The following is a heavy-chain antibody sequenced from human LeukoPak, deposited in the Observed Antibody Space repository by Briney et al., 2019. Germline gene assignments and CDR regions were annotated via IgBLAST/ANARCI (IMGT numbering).Heavy chain of an antibody. CDR3: ARDLLELPKFYYYGMDV. J-gene: IGHJ6*02. CDR1: GFTVSSNY. V-gene: IGHV3-53*01. Sequence: GGSLRLSCAASGFTVSSNYMSWVRQAPGKGLEWVSIIYSGGSTYYADSVKGRFTISRDNSKNTLYLQMNNLRAEDTAVYYCARDLLELPKFYYYGMDVWGQGTTVTVSS. CDR2: IYSGGST. D-gene: IGHD1-26*01.